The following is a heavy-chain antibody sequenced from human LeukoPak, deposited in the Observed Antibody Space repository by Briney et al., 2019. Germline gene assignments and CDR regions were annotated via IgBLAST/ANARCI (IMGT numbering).Heavy chain of an antibody. Sequence: SVKDSCKASGYTFTGYYMHWVRQAPGQGLEWMGGIIPIFGTANYAQKFQGRVTITTDESTSTAYMELSSLRYEDTAVYYCASVEMATITMAHWGQGTLVTVSS. CDR1: GYTFTGYY. CDR2: IIPIFGTA. J-gene: IGHJ4*02. CDR3: ASVEMATITMAH. V-gene: IGHV1-69*05. D-gene: IGHD5-24*01.